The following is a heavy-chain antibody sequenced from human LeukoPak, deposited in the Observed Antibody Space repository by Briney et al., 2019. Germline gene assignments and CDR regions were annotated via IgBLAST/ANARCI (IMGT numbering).Heavy chain of an antibody. CDR1: GFTFYNYG. V-gene: IGHV3-30*18. D-gene: IGHD2-21*01. CDR3: AKDPYRVVVATGNYLDP. J-gene: IGHJ5*02. Sequence: GGSLGLSCAASGFTFYNYGMHWVRQAPGKGLEWVAVISHDGSNIHYGDSVKGRFTISRDNSKNTLYLQMNSLRVEDTAVYYCAKDPYRVVVATGNYLDPWGQGTLVTVSA. CDR2: ISHDGSNI.